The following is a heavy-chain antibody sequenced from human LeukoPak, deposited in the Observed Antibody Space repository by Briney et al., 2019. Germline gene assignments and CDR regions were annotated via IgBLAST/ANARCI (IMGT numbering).Heavy chain of an antibody. D-gene: IGHD6-19*01. CDR1: GFTFSSYA. CDR3: ARPGYSSGWYGVDWYFDL. Sequence: GGSLRLSCAASGFTFSSYAMHWVRQAPGKGLEWVAVISYDGSNKYYADSVKGRFTISRDNSKNTLYLQMNSLRAEDTAVYYCARPGYSSGWYGVDWYFDLWGRGTLVTVSS. V-gene: IGHV3-30-3*01. J-gene: IGHJ2*01. CDR2: ISYDGSNK.